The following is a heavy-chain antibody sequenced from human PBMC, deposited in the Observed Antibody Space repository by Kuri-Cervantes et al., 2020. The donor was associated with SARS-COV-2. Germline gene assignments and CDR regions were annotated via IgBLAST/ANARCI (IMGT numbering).Heavy chain of an antibody. D-gene: IGHD6-6*01. CDR3: ALEELKGSGRSSQCHY. CDR2: INPSCGST. V-gene: IGHV1-46*01. J-gene: IGHJ4*02. CDR1: GGISSNYA. Sequence: VKDSCKASGGISSNYAINWVRQAPGQGLEWMGMINPSCGSTSYAQNFQGRVTMTRDTSTSTLYMELSSLRSEDTAVYYCALEELKGSGRSSQCHYWGQGTLVTVSS.